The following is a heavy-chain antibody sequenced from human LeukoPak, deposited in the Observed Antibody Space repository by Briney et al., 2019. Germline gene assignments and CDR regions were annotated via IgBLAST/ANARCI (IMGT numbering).Heavy chain of an antibody. CDR3: ARGSFGL. Sequence: GGSLRLSCAASGFTFNTYTMNWVRQAPGKGLEWVSYISGSSGIIDYADSVRGRFTISRDNAKNSLYLQMNSLRAEDTAVYYCARGSFGLWGQGTLVTVSS. CDR2: ISGSSGII. V-gene: IGHV3-48*01. CDR1: GFTFNTYT. J-gene: IGHJ5*02.